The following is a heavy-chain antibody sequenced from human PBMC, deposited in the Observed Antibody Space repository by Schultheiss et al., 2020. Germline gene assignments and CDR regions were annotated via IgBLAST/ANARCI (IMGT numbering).Heavy chain of an antibody. J-gene: IGHJ6*03. Sequence: SETLSLTCTVSGGSISSSSYYWGWIRQPPGKGLEWIGSIYYSGSTYYNPSLKSRVTISVDTSKNQFSLKLSSVTAADTAVYYCARATGPASYYYYMDVWGKGTTVTVSS. CDR2: IYYSGST. V-gene: IGHV4-39*07. CDR3: ARATGPASYYYYMDV. D-gene: IGHD1-1*01. CDR1: GGSISSSSYY.